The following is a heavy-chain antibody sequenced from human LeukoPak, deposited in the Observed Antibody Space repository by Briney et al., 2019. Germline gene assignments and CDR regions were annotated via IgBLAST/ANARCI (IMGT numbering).Heavy chain of an antibody. CDR2: IGAYNGNT. D-gene: IGHD3-3*01. CDR1: GYTFTSYG. Sequence: GASVKVSCKASGYTFTSYGISWVRQAPGQGLEWMGWIGAYNGNTNYAQKLQGRVTMTTDTSTSTAYMELRSLRSDDTAVYYCARDLGNDFWSGYYHSSGELDYWGQGTLVTVSS. V-gene: IGHV1-18*01. J-gene: IGHJ4*02. CDR3: ARDLGNDFWSGYYHSSGELDY.